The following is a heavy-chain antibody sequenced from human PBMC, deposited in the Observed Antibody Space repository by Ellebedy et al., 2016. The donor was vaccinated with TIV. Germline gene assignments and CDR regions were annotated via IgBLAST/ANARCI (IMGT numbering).Heavy chain of an antibody. CDR2: INPSGGST. V-gene: IGHV1-46*01. CDR3: ARAPPTYDAFDI. J-gene: IGHJ3*02. Sequence: ASVKVSCKASDYTFTNYDISWVRQAPGQGLEWMGMINPSGGSTTYAQKFQGRVTMTRDTSASTAYMELSSLRSEDTAVYYCARAPPTYDAFDIWGQGTMVTVSS. CDR1: DYTFTNYD.